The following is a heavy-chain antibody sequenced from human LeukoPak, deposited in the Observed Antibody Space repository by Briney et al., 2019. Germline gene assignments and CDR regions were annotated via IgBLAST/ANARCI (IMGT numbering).Heavy chain of an antibody. D-gene: IGHD2-2*01. CDR1: GGSISSSSYY. CDR3: ASLDIVVVPGHYYMDV. J-gene: IGHJ6*03. Sequence: SETLSLTCTVSGGSISSSSYYWGWIRQPPGKGLEWIGSIYYSGSTYYNPSLKSRVTISVDTSKNQFPLKLSSVTAADTAVYYCASLDIVVVPGHYYMDVWGKGTTVTVSS. V-gene: IGHV4-39*01. CDR2: IYYSGST.